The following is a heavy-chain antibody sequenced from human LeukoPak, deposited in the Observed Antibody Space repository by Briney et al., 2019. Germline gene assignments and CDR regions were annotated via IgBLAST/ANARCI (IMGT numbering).Heavy chain of an antibody. V-gene: IGHV4-59*01. D-gene: IGHD1-1*01. CDR1: DDSISDYY. J-gene: IGHJ4*02. Sequence: PSETLSLTCTVSDDSISDYYRGWIRQPPGKGLEWIGYFYNSGRSTYNPSLKSRVTISVDTSRGHFSLKLSSATAADTAVYYCARGERLGPDFWGQGTLVTVSS. CDR3: ARGERLGPDF. CDR2: FYNSGRS.